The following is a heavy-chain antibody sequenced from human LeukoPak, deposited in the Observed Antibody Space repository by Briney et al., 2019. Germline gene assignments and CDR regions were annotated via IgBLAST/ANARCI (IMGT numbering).Heavy chain of an antibody. CDR1: GGSVSSGSYY. CDR3: ARVVPAAHFDY. D-gene: IGHD2-2*01. J-gene: IGHJ4*02. CDR2: IYYSGST. V-gene: IGHV4-61*01. Sequence: SETLSLTCTVSGGSVSSGSYYWRWIRQPPGKGLEWIGYIYYSGSTNYNPSLKSRVTISVDTSKNQFSLKLSSVTAADTAVYYCARVVPAAHFDYWGQGTLVTVSS.